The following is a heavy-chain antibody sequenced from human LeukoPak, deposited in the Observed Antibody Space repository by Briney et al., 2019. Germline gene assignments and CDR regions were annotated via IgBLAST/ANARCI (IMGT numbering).Heavy chain of an antibody. Sequence: KPSETLSLTCTVSGYSITSGYYWGWIRQPPGKGLESIGSVYHSGSTYYNPSLKSRVTISVDTSRDQFSLKLSSVTAADTAVYYCARGYVVTRDFDYWGQGTLVTVSS. CDR1: GYSITSGYY. V-gene: IGHV4-38-2*02. D-gene: IGHD1-1*01. CDR2: VYHSGST. J-gene: IGHJ4*02. CDR3: ARGYVVTRDFDY.